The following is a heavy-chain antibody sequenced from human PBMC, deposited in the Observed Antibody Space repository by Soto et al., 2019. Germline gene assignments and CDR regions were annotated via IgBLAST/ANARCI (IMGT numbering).Heavy chain of an antibody. CDR1: GFSLSTSGMC. CDR3: ARTTSTARGSRVGYFEY. D-gene: IGHD5-12*01. CDR2: IDWDDDK. V-gene: IGHV2-70*01. J-gene: IGHJ4*02. Sequence: SGPTLVNPTQTLTLTCTFSGFSLSTSGMCVSWIRQPPGKALEWLALIDWDDDKYYSTSLKTRLSISKDTSKNQVDLTMTNMDHGDTAAYYCARTTSTARGSRVGYFEYWGRRTLHTVTS.